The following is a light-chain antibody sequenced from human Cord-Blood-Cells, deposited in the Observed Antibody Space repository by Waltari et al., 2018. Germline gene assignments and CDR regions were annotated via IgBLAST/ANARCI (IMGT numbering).Light chain of an antibody. CDR3: AAWDDSLNGRV. J-gene: IGLJ3*02. CDR1: SSNSGTNT. Sequence: QPVLTQPPSASGTPGQRVTTPCSGSSSNSGTNTVNWYQQLPGTAPKLLIYSNNQRPSGVPDRFSGSKSGTSASLAISGLQSEDEADYYCAAWDDSLNGRVFGGGTKLTVL. CDR2: SNN. V-gene: IGLV1-44*01.